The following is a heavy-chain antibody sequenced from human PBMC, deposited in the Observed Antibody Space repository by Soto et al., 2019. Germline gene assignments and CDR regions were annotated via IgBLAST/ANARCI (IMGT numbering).Heavy chain of an antibody. CDR1: GYIFTNYG. V-gene: IGHV1-18*01. D-gene: IGHD7-27*01. Sequence: ASVKVSCKASGYIFTNYGITWVRQAPGQGLEWMGWIKTYNGKTDYAEKFQGRVSMTNDTFTNTAYMELRSLRSDDTALYYCAKLLDARWGAFDIWGQGTVVTVSS. CDR2: IKTYNGKT. CDR3: AKLLDARWGAFDI. J-gene: IGHJ3*02.